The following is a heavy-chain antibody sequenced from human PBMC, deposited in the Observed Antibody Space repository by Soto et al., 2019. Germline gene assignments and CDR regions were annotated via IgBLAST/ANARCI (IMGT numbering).Heavy chain of an antibody. V-gene: IGHV1-2*02. CDR1: GYTFTNNY. CDR3: AKGNAPSGVDY. CDR2: IIPNSGGT. J-gene: IGHJ4*02. D-gene: IGHD3-10*01. Sequence: QVQLVQSGAEVKKPGASVKVSCKASGYTFTNNYIHWVRQAPGQGLEWMGWIIPNSGGTKYAQKFQGRVTMTRDTSISTAYLELTSLRSDDTAVYYCAKGNAPSGVDYWGQGTLVTVSS.